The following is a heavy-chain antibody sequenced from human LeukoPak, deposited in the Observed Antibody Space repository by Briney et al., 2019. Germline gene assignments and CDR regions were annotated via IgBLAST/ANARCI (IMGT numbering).Heavy chain of an antibody. CDR2: IGRDYST. CDR3: ARDARSMYSSGWYYRASNAFDI. V-gene: IGHV3-23*01. D-gene: IGHD6-19*01. J-gene: IGHJ3*02. Sequence: GGSLRLSCAASGFTFSNYAMSWVRQTPGKGLEWVSAIGRDYSTYYEDSVKDRFTISRDNSRNTLYLQMNSLRAEDTAVYYCARDARSMYSSGWYYRASNAFDIWGQGTMVTVSS. CDR1: GFTFSNYA.